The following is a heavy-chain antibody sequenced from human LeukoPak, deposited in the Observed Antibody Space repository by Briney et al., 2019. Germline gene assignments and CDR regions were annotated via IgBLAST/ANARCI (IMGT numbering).Heavy chain of an antibody. J-gene: IGHJ2*01. Sequence: EASVKVSCKASGYTFTSYGISWVRQAPGQGLEWLGWISTYNGNTDYAQELQGRVTMTTDTSTSTAYMELRSLRSDDTAVYYCARDPYYYGSGIGVRYFDLWGRGILVTVSS. CDR1: GYTFTSYG. CDR2: ISTYNGNT. D-gene: IGHD3-10*01. CDR3: ARDPYYYGSGIGVRYFDL. V-gene: IGHV1-18*01.